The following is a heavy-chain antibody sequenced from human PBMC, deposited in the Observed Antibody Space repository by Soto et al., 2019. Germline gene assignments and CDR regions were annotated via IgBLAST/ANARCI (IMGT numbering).Heavy chain of an antibody. CDR1: GFTFSSYA. Sequence: QVQLVESGGGVVQPGRSLRLSCAASGFTFSSYAMHWVRQAPGKGLEWVAVISYDGSNKYYADSVKGRFTISRDNSKNTLYLQMNSLTAEDTAVYYCARDYYRFNSGYGFSMDVWGQGTTATVSS. CDR3: ARDYYRFNSGYGFSMDV. J-gene: IGHJ6*02. CDR2: ISYDGSNK. V-gene: IGHV3-30-3*01. D-gene: IGHD5-12*01.